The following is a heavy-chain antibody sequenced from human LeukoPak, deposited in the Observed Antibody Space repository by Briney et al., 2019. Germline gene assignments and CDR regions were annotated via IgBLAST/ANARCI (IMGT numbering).Heavy chain of an antibody. J-gene: IGHJ3*02. V-gene: IGHV1-2*02. CDR1: GYTFTGYY. Sequence: ASVKVSCKASGYTFTGYYMHWVRQAPGQGLEWMGWINPNSGGTNYARKFQGRVTMTRDTSISTAYMELSRLRSDDTAVYYCARAWTYQLLAPHDAFDIWGQGTMVTVSS. CDR3: ARAWTYQLLAPHDAFDI. CDR2: INPNSGGT. D-gene: IGHD2-2*01.